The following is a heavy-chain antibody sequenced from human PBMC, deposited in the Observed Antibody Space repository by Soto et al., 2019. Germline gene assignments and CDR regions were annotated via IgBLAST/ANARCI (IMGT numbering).Heavy chain of an antibody. CDR2: MEPSSGKT. CDR3: ARVVPGAEAWFGP. Sequence: ASVKVSCKASGYSFTSLGINWVRQTTGQGLEWMGWMEPSSGKTGYAQRFQDRVTMTRDTSINTAYMELRSLRSDDTAVYYCARVVPGAEAWFGPWGQGTLVTVSS. V-gene: IGHV1-8*01. D-gene: IGHD2-2*01. J-gene: IGHJ5*02. CDR1: GYSFTSLG.